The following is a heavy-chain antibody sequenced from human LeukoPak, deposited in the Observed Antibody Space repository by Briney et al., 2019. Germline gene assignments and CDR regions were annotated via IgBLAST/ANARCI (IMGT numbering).Heavy chain of an antibody. CDR3: EGDIRYFDWVDAFDI. D-gene: IGHD3-9*01. J-gene: IGHJ3*02. CDR2: NSSSSNYI. V-gene: IGHV3-21*01. CDR1: VFIYRSYI. Sequence: GGPLRISCRASVFIYRSYIMHCVPQATEKALEWVSSNSSSSNYIYEEDSVQGRFTISRDNANNSLYLQMNSLRAEDTAVYHAEGDIRYFDWVDAFDIWGQGTMVTVSS.